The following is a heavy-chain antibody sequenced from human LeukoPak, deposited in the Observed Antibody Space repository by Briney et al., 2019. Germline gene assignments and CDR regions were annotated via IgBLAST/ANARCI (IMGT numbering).Heavy chain of an antibody. J-gene: IGHJ4*02. CDR3: ARGQIGYGFDY. D-gene: IGHD5-18*01. V-gene: IGHV4-59*11. CDR1: IDPINHHY. Sequence: PSETLSLTCIVSIDPINHHYWSWLRPPPGKGLEWLGYFYNSWNINYNPSLQSQVTISMDAAKKQFSRNRTSVTSADTAVYYSARGQIGYGFDYWGQGTLVTVSS. CDR2: FYNSWNI.